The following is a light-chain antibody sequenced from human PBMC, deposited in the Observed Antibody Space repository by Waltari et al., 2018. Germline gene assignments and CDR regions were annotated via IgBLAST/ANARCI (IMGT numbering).Light chain of an antibody. V-gene: IGKV1-5*03. Sequence: DIQMTQSPSTLSASVGDTVNSTCRASQSISSWLAWYQQKPGKAPNLLIYKASSLESGVPSRFSGSGSGTEFTLTISSLQPDDFASYYCQHYDPYSRTFGQGTKVET. CDR2: KAS. J-gene: IGKJ1*01. CDR1: QSISSW. CDR3: QHYDPYSRT.